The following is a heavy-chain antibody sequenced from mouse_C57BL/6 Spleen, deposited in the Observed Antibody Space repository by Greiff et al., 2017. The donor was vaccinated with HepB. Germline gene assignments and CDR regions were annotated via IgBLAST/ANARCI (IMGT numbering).Heavy chain of an antibody. V-gene: IGHV5-17*01. CDR1: GFTFSDYG. CDR2: ISSGSSTI. D-gene: IGHD2-1*01. J-gene: IGHJ1*03. CDR3: ARGGNPYWYFDV. Sequence: EVQRVESGGGLVKPGGSLKLSCAASGFTFSDYGMHWVRQAPEKGLEWVAYISSGSSTIYYADTVKGRFTISRDNAKNTLFLQMTSLRSEDTAMYYCARGGNPYWYFDVWGTGTTVTVSS.